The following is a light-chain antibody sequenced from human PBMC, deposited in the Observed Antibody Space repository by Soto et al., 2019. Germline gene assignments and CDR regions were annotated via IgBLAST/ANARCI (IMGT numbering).Light chain of an antibody. Sequence: QPVLTQSSSASASLGSSVKLTCTLSSGHSSYIIAWHQQQPGKAPRYLMKLEGSGSYNKGSGVPDRFSGSSSGADRYLPISSLQFEDEADYYCETWDSNTRVFGGGTKLTVL. J-gene: IGLJ2*01. CDR2: LEGSGSY. CDR1: SGHSSYI. CDR3: ETWDSNTRV. V-gene: IGLV4-60*02.